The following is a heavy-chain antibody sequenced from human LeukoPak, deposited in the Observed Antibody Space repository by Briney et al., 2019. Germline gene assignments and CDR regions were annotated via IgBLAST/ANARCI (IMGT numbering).Heavy chain of an antibody. Sequence: GPLRLSCVASGFTFTGYAMSWVRQAPGKGLEWVSTIRFRDDTAYYADSVKGRFTVSRDNSKSTLILQMNSLRAEDTAVYYCTKDQADGYTNYGDYWGQGTLVTVSS. D-gene: IGHD5-24*01. CDR2: IRFRDDTA. CDR1: GFTFTGYA. V-gene: IGHV3-23*01. CDR3: TKDQADGYTNYGDY. J-gene: IGHJ4*02.